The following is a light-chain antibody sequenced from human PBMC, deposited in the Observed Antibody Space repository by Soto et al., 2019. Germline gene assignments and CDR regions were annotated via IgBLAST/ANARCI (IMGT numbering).Light chain of an antibody. V-gene: IGKV3-20*01. CDR3: QQYGSSRLT. CDR1: QSVSISY. CDR2: GAS. J-gene: IGKJ4*01. Sequence: EIVLTQSPGTLSLSPGERATLSCRASQSVSISYLTWYQQKPGQAPRLLIYGASSRATGIPDRFSGSGSGTDFTLTISRLEPEDFAVYYCQQYGSSRLTFGGGTKVDIK.